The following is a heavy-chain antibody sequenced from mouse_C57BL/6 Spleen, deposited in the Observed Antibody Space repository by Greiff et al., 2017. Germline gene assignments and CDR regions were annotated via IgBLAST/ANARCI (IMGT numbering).Heavy chain of an antibody. D-gene: IGHD2-2*01. CDR2: IDPETGGT. J-gene: IGHJ2*01. CDR3: TKSMVTTEYYFDY. V-gene: IGHV1-15*01. CDR1: GYTFTDYE. Sequence: VQLVESGAELVRPGASVTLSCKASGYTFTDYEMHWVKQTPVHGLEWIGAIDPETGGTAYNQKFKGKAILTADKSSSTAYMELRSLTSEDSAVYYCTKSMVTTEYYFDYWGQGTTLTVSS.